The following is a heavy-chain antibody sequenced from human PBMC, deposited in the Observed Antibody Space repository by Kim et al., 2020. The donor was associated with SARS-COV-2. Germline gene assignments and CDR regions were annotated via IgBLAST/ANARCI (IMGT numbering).Heavy chain of an antibody. CDR2: T. Sequence: THYADAVTGRFTISRDNTKNTLYLQMNRLRAEDTAVYYGARGVQRGMDVWGQGTTVTVSS. CDR3: ARGVQRGMDV. V-gene: IGHV3-23*01. J-gene: IGHJ6*02.